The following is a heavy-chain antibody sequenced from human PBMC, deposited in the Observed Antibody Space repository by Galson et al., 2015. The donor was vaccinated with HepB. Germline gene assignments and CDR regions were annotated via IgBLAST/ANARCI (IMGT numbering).Heavy chain of an antibody. CDR1: GFTFSNAW. J-gene: IGHJ5*02. Sequence: LRLSCAASGFTFSNAWMNWVRQAPGKGLEWVGRIKSKTDGGTTDYAAPVKGRFTISRDDSKNTLYLQMNSLKTEDTAVYYCTTAPYYDFWSGYSLFDPWGQGTLVTVSS. V-gene: IGHV3-15*07. CDR2: IKSKTDGGTT. CDR3: TTAPYYDFWSGYSLFDP. D-gene: IGHD3-3*01.